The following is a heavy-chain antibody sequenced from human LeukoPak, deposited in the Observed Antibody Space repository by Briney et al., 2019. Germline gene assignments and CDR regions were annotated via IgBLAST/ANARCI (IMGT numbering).Heavy chain of an antibody. CDR1: GFTLSGYS. J-gene: IGHJ4*02. Sequence: GASLRLSCAASGFTLSGYSMTWVRQAPGKGLECVSFITSSSNYIYYADSVKGRFTISRDTAKNSLYLQMSSLRTEDTAMYYCARDPAGASSSWYYFDNWGQGTLVTVSS. CDR2: ITSSSNYI. D-gene: IGHD6-13*01. V-gene: IGHV3-21*04. CDR3: ARDPAGASSSWYYFDN.